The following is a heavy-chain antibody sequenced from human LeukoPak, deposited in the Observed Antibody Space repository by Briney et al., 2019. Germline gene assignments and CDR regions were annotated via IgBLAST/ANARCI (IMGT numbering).Heavy chain of an antibody. D-gene: IGHD5-18*01. V-gene: IGHV3-30*18. CDR3: AKAGLIQLWFLFDY. Sequence: GGSLTLSCAASGFTFSSYGMHWVRQAPGKGLEWVAVISYDGSNKYYADSVKGRFTISRDNSKNTLYLQMNSLRAEDTAVYYCAKAGLIQLWFLFDYWGQGTLVTVSS. CDR2: ISYDGSNK. CDR1: GFTFSSYG. J-gene: IGHJ4*02.